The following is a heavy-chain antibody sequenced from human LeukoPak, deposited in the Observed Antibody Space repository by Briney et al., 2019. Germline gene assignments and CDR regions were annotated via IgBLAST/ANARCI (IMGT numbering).Heavy chain of an antibody. CDR3: ARERGSGSGWYPFDY. CDR1: GGTFSSYA. V-gene: IGHV1-69*04. J-gene: IGHJ4*02. D-gene: IGHD6-19*01. CDR2: IIPILGIA. Sequence: GASVKVSCKASGGTFSSYAISWVRQAPGQGPEWMGRIIPILGIANYAQKFQGRVTITADKSTSTAYMELSSLRSEDTAVYYCARERGSGSGWYPFDYWGQGTLVTVSS.